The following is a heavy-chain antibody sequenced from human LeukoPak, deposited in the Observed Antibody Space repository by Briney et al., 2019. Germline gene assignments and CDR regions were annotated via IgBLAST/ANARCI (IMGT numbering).Heavy chain of an antibody. D-gene: IGHD1-26*01. CDR1: GYTFTGYY. CDR3: ARGGVEVGATTPYYYYYYMDV. CDR2: IIPIFGTA. V-gene: IGHV1-69*13. Sequence: ASVKVSCKASGYTFTGYYMHWVRQAPGQGLEWMGGIIPIFGTANYAQKFQGRVTITADESTSTAYMELSSLRSEDTAVYYCARGGVEVGATTPYYYYYYMDVWGKGTTVTISS. J-gene: IGHJ6*03.